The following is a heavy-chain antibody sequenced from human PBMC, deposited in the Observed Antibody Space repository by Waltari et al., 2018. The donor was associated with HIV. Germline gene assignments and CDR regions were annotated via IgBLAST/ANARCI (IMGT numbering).Heavy chain of an antibody. CDR1: AGSFSGSY. CDR3: ARDYYYDSSGPDAFDI. Sequence: QVQLQQWGAGLLKPSETLSLTCAVYAGSFSGSYWSWIRKPPGTGLEWIGEINHSGSTNYNPSLKSRVTISVDTSKNQFSLKLSSVTAADTAVYYCARDYYYDSSGPDAFDIWGQGTMVTVSS. V-gene: IGHV4-34*01. J-gene: IGHJ3*02. CDR2: INHSGST. D-gene: IGHD3-22*01.